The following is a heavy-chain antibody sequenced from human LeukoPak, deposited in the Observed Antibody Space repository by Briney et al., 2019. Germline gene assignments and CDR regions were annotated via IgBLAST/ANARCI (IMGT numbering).Heavy chain of an antibody. Sequence: ASVKVSCKASGYTFTSYDINRGRQATGQGLEWMGWMNPNSGNTGYAQKFQGRVTMTRNTSTSTAYMELSSLRSEDTAVYYCARELVVVPAAMGGGYYYYYMDVWGKGTTVTISS. CDR1: GYTFTSYD. J-gene: IGHJ6*03. V-gene: IGHV1-8*01. D-gene: IGHD2-2*01. CDR3: ARELVVVPAAMGGGYYYYYMDV. CDR2: MNPNSGNT.